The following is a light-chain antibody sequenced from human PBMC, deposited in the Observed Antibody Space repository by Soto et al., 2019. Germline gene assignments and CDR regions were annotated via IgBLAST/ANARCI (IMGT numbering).Light chain of an antibody. J-gene: IGKJ1*01. CDR3: QQYKSFWT. Sequence: IQMTQSPATLSSSVGDRVTITCRASQSIGKSLAWYQQKPGKAPKFLIYDASSLESGVPSRFSGSGSGTEFTLTISSLQSEDFATYYCQQYKSFWTFGQGTKVEI. CDR2: DAS. CDR1: QSIGKS. V-gene: IGKV1-5*01.